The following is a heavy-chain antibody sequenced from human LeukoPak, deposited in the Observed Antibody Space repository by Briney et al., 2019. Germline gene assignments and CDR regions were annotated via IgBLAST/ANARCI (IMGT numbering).Heavy chain of an antibody. CDR1: GGSISSGGYY. CDR3: ARVECHDYYDRSGYPCDAFDI. D-gene: IGHD3-22*01. Sequence: SETLSLTCTVSGGSISSGGYYWSWIRQHPGKGLEWIGYIYYSGSTYYNPSLKSRVTISVDTSKNQFSLKLSSVTAADTAVYYCARVECHDYYDRSGYPCDAFDIWGQGTMVTVSS. CDR2: IYYSGST. V-gene: IGHV4-31*03. J-gene: IGHJ3*02.